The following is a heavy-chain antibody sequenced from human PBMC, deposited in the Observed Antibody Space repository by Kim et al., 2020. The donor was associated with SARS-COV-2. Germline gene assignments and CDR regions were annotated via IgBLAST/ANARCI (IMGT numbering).Heavy chain of an antibody. D-gene: IGHD2-15*01. J-gene: IGHJ4*02. CDR2: LKSKTYGGST. V-gene: IGHV3-15*01. CDR1: GFTFSNAW. Sequence: GGSLRLSCAASGFTFSNAWMSWVRQAPGKGLEWVGRLKSKTYGGSTDYAAPVKGRFTITKDDSKNTLYMQMNSLKTEDTAVYYCTTDRVVVVIAATPDWGQGTLVTVSS. CDR3: TTDRVVVVIAATPD.